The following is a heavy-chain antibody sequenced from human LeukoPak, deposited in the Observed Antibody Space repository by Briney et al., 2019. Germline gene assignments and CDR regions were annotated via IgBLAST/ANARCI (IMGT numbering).Heavy chain of an antibody. Sequence: NPSETLSLTCIVSGGSISSGSYYWSWIRQPAGKGLEWIGRIYTSGSTNYNPSLKSRVTISVDTSKNQFSLKLSSVTAADTAVYYCARGEYSSGPGWYYGMDVWGQGTTVTVSS. CDR3: ARGEYSSGPGWYYGMDV. CDR2: IYTSGST. D-gene: IGHD6-25*01. J-gene: IGHJ6*02. CDR1: GGSISSGSYY. V-gene: IGHV4-61*02.